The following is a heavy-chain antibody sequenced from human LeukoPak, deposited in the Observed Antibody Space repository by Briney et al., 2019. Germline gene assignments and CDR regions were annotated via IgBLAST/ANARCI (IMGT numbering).Heavy chain of an antibody. CDR3: ARARAVAGTPKY. V-gene: IGHV3-21*01. Sequence: GGSLRLSCAASGFTFSSYSMNWVRQAPGKGLEWVSSISSSSSYIYYADLVKGRFTISRDNAKNSLYLQMNSLRAEDTAVYYCARARAVAGTPKYWDQGTLVTVSS. J-gene: IGHJ4*02. CDR1: GFTFSSYS. CDR2: ISSSSSYI. D-gene: IGHD6-19*01.